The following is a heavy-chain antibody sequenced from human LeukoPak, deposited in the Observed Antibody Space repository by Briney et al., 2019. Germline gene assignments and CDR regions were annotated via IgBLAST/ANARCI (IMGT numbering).Heavy chain of an antibody. CDR2: SRNKANSDTT. J-gene: IGHJ3*02. D-gene: IGHD4-23*01. Sequence: GGSLRLSCAASGFTLSDHSMDWVRQAPGKGLQWVGRSRNKANSDTTEYAASVKGRFTISRDDSKNSLYLQMNSLMTEDTAVYYCASSHHGGNEDAFDIWGQGTMVTVSS. CDR3: ASSHHGGNEDAFDI. CDR1: GFTLSDHS. V-gene: IGHV3-72*01.